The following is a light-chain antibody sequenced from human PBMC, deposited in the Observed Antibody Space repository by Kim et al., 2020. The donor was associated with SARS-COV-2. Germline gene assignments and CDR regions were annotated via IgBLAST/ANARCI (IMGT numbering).Light chain of an antibody. CDR1: QSLLQRDGNTY. CDR2: KVS. V-gene: IGKV2-24*01. J-gene: IGKJ2*03. CDR3: VEASHFPHS. Sequence: QPASISCRSSQSLLQRDGNTYLSWLQQGPGQSPRLLIYKVSSRFSGVPDRFSGSGAGSDFTLKISRVEAEDVGLYYCVEASHFPHSFGQGTKLEI.